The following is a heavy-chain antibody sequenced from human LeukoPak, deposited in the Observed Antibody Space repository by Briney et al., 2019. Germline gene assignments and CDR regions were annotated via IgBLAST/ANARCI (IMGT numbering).Heavy chain of an antibody. V-gene: IGHV3-21*01. Sequence: GGSLRLSCAASGFSLSSYSMNWVRQAPGKGLEWVSSITISSTFIYYADSVKGRFTIPRDNAKKSMSLQMNSLRVEETAVYICVRWGVEAGMDYWGQGTLVTVSS. CDR2: ITISSTFI. CDR3: VRWGVEAGMDY. D-gene: IGHD6-19*01. J-gene: IGHJ4*02. CDR1: GFSLSSYS.